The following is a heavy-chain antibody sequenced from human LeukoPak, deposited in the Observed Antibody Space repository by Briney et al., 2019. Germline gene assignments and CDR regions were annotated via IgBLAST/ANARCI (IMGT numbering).Heavy chain of an antibody. V-gene: IGHV3-30*18. D-gene: IGHD3-10*01. J-gene: IGHJ5*02. CDR3: AKDGSSSPKNWFDP. Sequence: PGGSLRLSCAASGFTFSSYGMHWVRQAPGKGLEWVAVISYDGSNKYYADSVKGRFTISRDNSKNTLYLQMNSLRAEDTAVYYCAKDGSSSPKNWFDPWGQGTLVTVSS. CDR2: ISYDGSNK. CDR1: GFTFSSYG.